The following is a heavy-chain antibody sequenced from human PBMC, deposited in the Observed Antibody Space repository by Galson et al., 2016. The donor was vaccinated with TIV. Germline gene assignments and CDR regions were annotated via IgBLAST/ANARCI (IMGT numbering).Heavy chain of an antibody. Sequence: QSGAEVKKPGESLKISCKGSGYRFSSYWIGWVRQRPGKGLEWLGIIFPDDSDTRYRPSLEGQVTFSADKSIRTAYLQWSSLKTSDTAIYYCARHFRYSDSSGYHYFDSWGQGTMVTVSS. CDR3: ARHFRYSDSSGYHYFDS. J-gene: IGHJ4*02. D-gene: IGHD3-22*01. CDR2: IFPDDSDT. V-gene: IGHV5-51*01. CDR1: GYRFSSYW.